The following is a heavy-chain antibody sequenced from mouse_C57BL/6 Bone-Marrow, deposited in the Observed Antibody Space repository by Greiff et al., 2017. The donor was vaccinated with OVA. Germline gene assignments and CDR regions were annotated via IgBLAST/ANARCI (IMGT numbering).Heavy chain of an antibody. CDR3: TTPYYGSSPFDY. CDR1: GFNIKDDY. CDR2: IDPENGDT. V-gene: IGHV14-4*01. Sequence: EVQLQQSGAELVRPGASVKLSCTASGFNIKDDYMHWVKQRPEKGLEWIGWIDPENGDTEYASKFQGKATITADTSSNTAYLQLSSLTSEDTAVYYCTTPYYGSSPFDYWGQGTTLTVSS. D-gene: IGHD1-1*01. J-gene: IGHJ2*01.